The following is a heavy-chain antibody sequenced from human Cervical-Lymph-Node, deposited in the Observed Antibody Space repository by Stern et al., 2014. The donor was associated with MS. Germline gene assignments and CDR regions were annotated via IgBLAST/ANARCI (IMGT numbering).Heavy chain of an antibody. CDR2: ISPYNGRT. D-gene: IGHD1-26*01. V-gene: IGHV1-18*01. J-gene: IGHJ4*02. CDR3: ARRSGSYSFDY. Sequence: QVQLVESGAEVKKPGASVKVSCKPTGYTFTNYGISWVRQAPGQGLEWMGWISPYNGRTNSAQKFHGRLTMTRDTSTSTAYMDLRSLTSDDTAVYYCARRSGSYSFDYWGQGTLVTVSS. CDR1: GYTFTNYG.